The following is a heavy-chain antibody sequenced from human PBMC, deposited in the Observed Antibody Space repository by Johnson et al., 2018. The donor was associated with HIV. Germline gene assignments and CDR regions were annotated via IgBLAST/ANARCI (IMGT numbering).Heavy chain of an antibody. CDR2: IWYDGSNK. CDR3: AKEFRQGYPPQIDAVDS. Sequence: QVQLVESGGGVVQPGRSLRLSCAASGFTFSSYGMHWVRQAPGKGLEWVAVIWYDGSNKYYADSVKGRFTISRDNSKNTLYLQMNSLRAEDTAVYYCAKEFRQGYPPQIDAVDSWGQGTMVTVSS. D-gene: IGHD5-12*01. J-gene: IGHJ3*02. V-gene: IGHV3-33*06. CDR1: GFTFSSYG.